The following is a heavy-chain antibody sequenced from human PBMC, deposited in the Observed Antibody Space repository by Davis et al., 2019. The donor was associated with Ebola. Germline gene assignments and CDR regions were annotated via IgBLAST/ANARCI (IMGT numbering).Heavy chain of an antibody. Sequence: ASVKVSCKAPGYTFTNYAMHWVRQAPGQRLEWMGWIHGGNGNRKYSQKLQGRVTITMDTSASTAYMELSSLRSEDTAVYYCARATFGYNSGWYADYWGQGTLVTVSS. CDR1: GYTFTNYA. J-gene: IGHJ4*02. CDR2: IHGGNGNR. V-gene: IGHV1-3*01. CDR3: ARATFGYNSGWYADY. D-gene: IGHD6-19*01.